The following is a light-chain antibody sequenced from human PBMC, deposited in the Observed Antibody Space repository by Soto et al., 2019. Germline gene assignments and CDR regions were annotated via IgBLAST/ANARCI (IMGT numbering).Light chain of an antibody. J-gene: IGKJ1*01. Sequence: EIVMTQSPATLSVSPGERATLSCGASQSVSSNLAWYQQKPGQAPRVLIYGASTRATGIPARFSGSGSGTEFTLTISSLQSEDFAVYYCQQYNNWPRTFGQGTKVEIK. CDR2: GAS. V-gene: IGKV3-15*01. CDR3: QQYNNWPRT. CDR1: QSVSSN.